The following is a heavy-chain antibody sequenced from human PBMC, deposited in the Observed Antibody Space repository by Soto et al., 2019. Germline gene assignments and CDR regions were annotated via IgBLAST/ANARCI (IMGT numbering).Heavy chain of an antibody. Sequence: QLQLQESGPGLVKPSETLSLTCTVSGGSISSSSYYWGWIRQPPGKGLEWIGSIYYSGSTYYNPSLKSRVTISVDTSKNQFSLKLSSVTAADTAVYYCARLVSDIVVVVATPIKADYWGQGTLVTVSS. J-gene: IGHJ4*02. D-gene: IGHD2-15*01. CDR1: GGSISSSSYY. V-gene: IGHV4-39*01. CDR2: IYYSGST. CDR3: ARLVSDIVVVVATPIKADY.